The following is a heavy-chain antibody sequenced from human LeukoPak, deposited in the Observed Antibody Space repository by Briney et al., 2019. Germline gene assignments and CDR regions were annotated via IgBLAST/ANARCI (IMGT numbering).Heavy chain of an antibody. V-gene: IGHV5-51*01. J-gene: IGHJ4*02. Sequence: GESLKISCKGSGYSFTSYWIGWVRQMPGKGLEWMGINHPGDSDTRYSPSFQGQVTISADKSISTAYLQWSSLKASDTAMYYCARHLFAYCGGDCYSAIGYWGQGTLVTVSS. CDR2: NHPGDSDT. CDR3: ARHLFAYCGGDCYSAIGY. CDR1: GYSFTSYW. D-gene: IGHD2-21*02.